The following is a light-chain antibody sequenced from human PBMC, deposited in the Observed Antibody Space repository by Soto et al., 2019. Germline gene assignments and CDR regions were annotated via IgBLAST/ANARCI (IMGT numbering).Light chain of an antibody. CDR3: HSSTSNSTLV. J-gene: IGLJ2*01. CDR2: NVY. Sequence: QSALTQPASVSGSPGQSITISCTGTSSDVGGYNFVSWYQQHPGKAPKLMLYNVYDRPSGISHRFSGSRSGNTASLTISGLQAGDEAHYYCHSSTSNSTLVFGGGTKLTVL. CDR1: SSDVGGYNF. V-gene: IGLV2-14*03.